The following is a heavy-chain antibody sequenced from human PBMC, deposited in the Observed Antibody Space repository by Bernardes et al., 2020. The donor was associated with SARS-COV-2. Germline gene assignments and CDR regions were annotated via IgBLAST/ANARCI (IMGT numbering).Heavy chain of an antibody. CDR2: TYANGNT. CDR3: ARVISEGALDI. Sequence: SETLSLTCTVSGGSFSSGSYYWTWIRQPAGKGLEWIGRTYANGNTNYNPSLKSRVTITVDRSKSQFSVSLWSVTAADTAVYYCARVISEGALDIWGQGKMVIVSS. J-gene: IGHJ3*02. CDR1: GGSFSSGSYY. D-gene: IGHD3-10*01. V-gene: IGHV4-61*02.